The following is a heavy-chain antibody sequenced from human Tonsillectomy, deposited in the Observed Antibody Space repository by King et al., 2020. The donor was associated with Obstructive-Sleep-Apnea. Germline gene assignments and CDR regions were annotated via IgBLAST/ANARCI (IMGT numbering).Heavy chain of an antibody. J-gene: IGHJ4*02. CDR1: GFTLSTCG. Sequence: QVQLVESGGGVVQPGRSLRLSCAASGFTLSTCGMHWVRQAPGKGLDWVAVIWYDGSDNYADSVKGRFTISKDNSKNTLYLQMNSLRAEDTAVYYCARDSVTEGGFDYWGRGTLVTVS. CDR3: ARDSVTEGGFDY. V-gene: IGHV3-33*01. CDR2: IWYDGSD. D-gene: IGHD3-16*01.